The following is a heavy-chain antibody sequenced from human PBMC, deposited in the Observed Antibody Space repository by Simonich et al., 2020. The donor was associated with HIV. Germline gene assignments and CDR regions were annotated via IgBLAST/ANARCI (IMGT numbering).Heavy chain of an antibody. J-gene: IGHJ4*02. V-gene: IGHV1-18*01. CDR2: ITFYNRNT. D-gene: IGHD1-26*01. Sequence: QVQLVQSGAEVKKPGASVKVSCKASGYTYINYGINWVRQAPGQGLEWMGRITFYNRNTDSAQKFRGTLTLTTDTSPTTAYMELRSLRSDDTAVYYCARDLPIGSYFDYWGQGTLVTVSS. CDR1: GYTYINYG. CDR3: ARDLPIGSYFDY.